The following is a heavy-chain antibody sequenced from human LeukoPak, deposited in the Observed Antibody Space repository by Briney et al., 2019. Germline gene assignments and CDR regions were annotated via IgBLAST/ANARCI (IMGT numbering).Heavy chain of an antibody. CDR2: IRQDGRET. D-gene: IGHD3-9*01. V-gene: IGHV3-7*05. J-gene: IGHJ4*02. CDR3: VRGGVLTIYY. Sequence: GGSLRLSCAASGFSFNIYSMSWVRQAPGKGLEWVANIRQDGRETYYVDSVKGRFTISRDNAKNSVYLQMNDLRAEDTAVYYCVRGGVLTIYYWGQGTLVTVSS. CDR1: GFSFNIYS.